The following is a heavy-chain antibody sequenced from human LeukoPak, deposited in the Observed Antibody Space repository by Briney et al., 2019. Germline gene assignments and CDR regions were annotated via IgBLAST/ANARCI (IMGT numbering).Heavy chain of an antibody. Sequence: PGGSLRLSCAASGFTFSSYGMHWVRQAPGKGLEWVAVISYDGSNKYYADSVKGRFTISRDNSKNTLYLQMNSLRAEDTAVYYCAKDGGPIYSSGWYGLGGFFDYWAQGTLVTVSS. CDR1: GFTFSSYG. J-gene: IGHJ4*02. V-gene: IGHV3-30*18. D-gene: IGHD6-19*01. CDR2: ISYDGSNK. CDR3: AKDGGPIYSSGWYGLGGFFDY.